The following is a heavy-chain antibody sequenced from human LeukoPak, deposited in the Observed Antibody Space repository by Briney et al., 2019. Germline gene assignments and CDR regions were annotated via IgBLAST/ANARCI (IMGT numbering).Heavy chain of an antibody. J-gene: IGHJ3*01. Sequence: GGSLRLSCAASGFTFSIYSMNWVRQAPGKGLEWVSSISSSSSYIYYADSVKGRFTISRDNSKNSLYLQMNRLRDEDTAVYFCAKARIAAAGTGAFDVWGQGTMVTVSS. V-gene: IGHV3-21*04. CDR2: ISSSSSYI. CDR1: GFTFSIYS. D-gene: IGHD6-13*01. CDR3: AKARIAAAGTGAFDV.